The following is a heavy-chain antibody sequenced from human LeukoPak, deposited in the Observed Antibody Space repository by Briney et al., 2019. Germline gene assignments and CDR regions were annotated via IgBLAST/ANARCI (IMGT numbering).Heavy chain of an antibody. V-gene: IGHV3-21*01. Sequence: PGGSLRLSCAASGFTFSSYSMNWVRQAPGKGLEWVSSISSSSSYIYYADSAKGRFTISRDNAKNSLYLQMNSLRAEDTAVYYCARVEGLGWFDPWGHGTLVTVSS. J-gene: IGHJ5*02. D-gene: IGHD3/OR15-3a*01. CDR1: GFTFSSYS. CDR2: ISSSSSYI. CDR3: ARVEGLGWFDP.